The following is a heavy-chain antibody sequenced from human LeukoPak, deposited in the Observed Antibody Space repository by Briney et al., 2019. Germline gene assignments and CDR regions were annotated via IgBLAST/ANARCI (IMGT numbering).Heavy chain of an antibody. CDR2: ICYSRST. D-gene: IGHD6-25*01. J-gene: IGHJ4*02. CDR3: ARGGYATARWYGRVERDYFDY. CDR1: GGSISSGDYY. V-gene: IGHV4-30-4*01. Sequence: SETLSLTCTVFGGSISSGDYYWSWIRQPPGKSLEWIGYICYSRSTYYNPSLKSRVTISVDTSKNQFSLKLSSVTAADTAVYYCARGGYATARWYGRVERDYFDYWGQGTLVTVSS.